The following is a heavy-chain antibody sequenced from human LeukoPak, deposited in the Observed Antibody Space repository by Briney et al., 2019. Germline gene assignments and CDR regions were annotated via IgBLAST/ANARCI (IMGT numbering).Heavy chain of an antibody. CDR3: AREGYEDAFDI. CDR2: IKIDGSRT. D-gene: IGHD3-3*01. Sequence: GGSLRLSCAASGFTFSNYWMHWVRQAPGRGLVWVSRIKIDGSRTSYADSVKGRFTISRDNAKNTLYLQMNSLRSEDTAVYYCAREGYEDAFDIWGQGTMVTVSS. J-gene: IGHJ3*02. CDR1: GFTFSNYW. V-gene: IGHV3-74*01.